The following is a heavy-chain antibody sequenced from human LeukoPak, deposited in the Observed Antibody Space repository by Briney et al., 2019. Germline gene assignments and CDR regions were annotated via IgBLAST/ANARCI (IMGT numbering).Heavy chain of an antibody. CDR1: GFTFSDYY. CDR2: ISSSSSYT. J-gene: IGHJ4*02. V-gene: IGHV3-11*06. D-gene: IGHD6-19*01. Sequence: GGSLRLSCAASGFTFSDYYMSWIRQAPGKGLEWVSYISSSSSYTNYADSVKGRFTISRDNAKNSLYLQMNSLRAEDTAVHYCARAGIAVAPDYWGQGTLVTVSS. CDR3: ARAGIAVAPDY.